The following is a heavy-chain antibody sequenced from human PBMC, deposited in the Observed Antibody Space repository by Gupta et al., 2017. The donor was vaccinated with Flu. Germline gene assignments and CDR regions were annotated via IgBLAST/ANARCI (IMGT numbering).Heavy chain of an antibody. CDR3: ARERDIVGTSYGMDV. Sequence: QVQLVQSGAEVKKPGASVKVSCKASGYTFTGYYMHWVRQAPGQGLEWMGWINPNSGGTNYAQKFQGRVTMTRDTSISTAYMELSRLRSDDTAVYYCARERDIVGTSYGMDVWGQGTTVTVSS. CDR2: INPNSGGT. J-gene: IGHJ6*02. CDR1: GYTFTGYY. V-gene: IGHV1-2*02. D-gene: IGHD5-12*01.